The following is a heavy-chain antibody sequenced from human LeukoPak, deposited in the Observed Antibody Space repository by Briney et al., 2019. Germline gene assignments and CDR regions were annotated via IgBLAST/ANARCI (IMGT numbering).Heavy chain of an antibody. CDR3: ARDPHHYRGPAYYFDY. J-gene: IGHJ4*02. CDR1: GFTFSSYG. CDR2: ISYDGSNK. V-gene: IGHV3-30*03. D-gene: IGHD1-26*01. Sequence: GRSLRLSCAASGFTFSSYGMHWVRQAPGKGLEWVAVISYDGSNKYYADSVKGRFTISRDNSKNTLYLQMNSVRAEDTAVYYCARDPHHYRGPAYYFDYWGQGTLVTVSS.